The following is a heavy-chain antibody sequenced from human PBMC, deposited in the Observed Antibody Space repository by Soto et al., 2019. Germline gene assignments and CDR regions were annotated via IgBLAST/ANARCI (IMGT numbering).Heavy chain of an antibody. J-gene: IGHJ5*02. CDR2: IGYGGRT. Sequence: EVQVVECGGALVQPGGSLRLSCAASEFNVSDYNMNWVGQAPANGVEWISFIGYGGRTYYAGSVEGRFTIARDSGRNSLYLQTSSLRAEDTAMYYCARHPGKSIGWPIFAPWGQGTRVTVSS. V-gene: IGHV3-48*01. CDR3: ARHPGKSIGWPIFAP. CDR1: EFNVSDYN. D-gene: IGHD6-19*01.